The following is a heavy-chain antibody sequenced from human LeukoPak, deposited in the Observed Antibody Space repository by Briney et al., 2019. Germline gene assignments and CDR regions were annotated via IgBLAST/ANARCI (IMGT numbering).Heavy chain of an antibody. Sequence: SGTPSLTCAVSGGSISSSNWWSWVRQPPGKGLEWIGEIYHSGSTNYNPSLKSRVTISVDKSKNQFSLKLSSVTAADTAVYYCARDKGEHHDAFDIWGQGTMVTASS. J-gene: IGHJ3*02. CDR1: GGSISSSNW. D-gene: IGHD1/OR15-1a*01. V-gene: IGHV4-4*02. CDR2: IYHSGST. CDR3: ARDKGEHHDAFDI.